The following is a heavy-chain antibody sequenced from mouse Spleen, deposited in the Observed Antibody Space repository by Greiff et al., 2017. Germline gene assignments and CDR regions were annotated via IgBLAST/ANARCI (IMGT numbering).Heavy chain of an antibody. CDR2: ISSGSSTI. D-gene: IGHD1-1*01. V-gene: IGHV5-17*01. CDR3: ATGYYGSSSWYFDV. Sequence: EVQLVESGGGLVKPGGSLKLSCAASGFTFSDYGMHWVRQAPEKGLEWVAYISSGSSTIYYADTVKGRFTISRDNAKNTLFLQMTSLRSEDTAMYYCATGYYGSSSWYFDVWGAGTTVTVSS. CDR1: GFTFSDYG. J-gene: IGHJ1*01.